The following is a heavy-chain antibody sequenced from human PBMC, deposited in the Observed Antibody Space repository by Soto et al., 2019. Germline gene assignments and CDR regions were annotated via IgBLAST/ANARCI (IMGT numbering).Heavy chain of an antibody. CDR3: ARTVPAAPRYYYYGWDV. CDR1: GYTFTSYA. CDR2: INAGNGNT. V-gene: IGHV1-3*01. J-gene: IGHJ6*04. D-gene: IGHD6-25*01. Sequence: GASVKVSCKASGYTFTSYAMHWVRQAPGQRLEWMGWINAGNGNTKYSQKFQGRVTITRDTSASTAYMELSSLRSEDTAVYYCARTVPAAPRYYYYGWDVWGKGTTVTASS.